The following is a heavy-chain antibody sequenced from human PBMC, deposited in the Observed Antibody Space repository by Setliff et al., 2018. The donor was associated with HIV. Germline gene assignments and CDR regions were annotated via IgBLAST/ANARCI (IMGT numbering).Heavy chain of an antibody. CDR1: GYIFTDYW. CDR3: ARAPRSPLRWRDNLLSSSSFFMDV. CDR2: IYPGDSDT. Sequence: GESLKISCEASGYIFTDYWIGWVRQMPGKGLEWMGIIYPGDSDTRYSPSFQGQVTFSADKSISAAYLQWDSLKASDSAIYYCARAPRSPLRWRDNLLSSSSFFMDVWGKGTTVTVSS. J-gene: IGHJ6*03. V-gene: IGHV5-51*01. D-gene: IGHD2-21*01.